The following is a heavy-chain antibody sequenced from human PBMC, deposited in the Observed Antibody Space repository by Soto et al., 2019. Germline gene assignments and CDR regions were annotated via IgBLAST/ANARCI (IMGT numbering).Heavy chain of an antibody. J-gene: IGHJ4*02. CDR1: GGSISSRIHY. D-gene: IGHD5-18*01. CDR2: VYYSGST. Sequence: SETLSLTCIVSGGSISSRIHYWGWIRQPPGKGLEWIGSVYYSGSTDYNPSLKSRVTISVDTSKNQFSLNLSSVTAADTAVYYCAREDTAMDYYVDYWGLVRQVTVSS. V-gene: IGHV4-39*02. CDR3: AREDTAMDYYVDY.